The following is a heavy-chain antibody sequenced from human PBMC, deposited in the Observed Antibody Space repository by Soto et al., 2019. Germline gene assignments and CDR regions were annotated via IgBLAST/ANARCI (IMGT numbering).Heavy chain of an antibody. CDR3: AKHGSIHY. CDR1: GFTFSSYE. Sequence: GGSLRLSCEASGFTFSSYEMNWVRQAPGKGLEWVSYIDGSGTTTYYADSVKGRFTTSRDNTKNSLYLQMNSLRAEDTGVYYCAKHGSIHYWGQGTLVTAPQ. J-gene: IGHJ4*02. CDR2: IDGSGTTT. V-gene: IGHV3-48*03. D-gene: IGHD1-1*01.